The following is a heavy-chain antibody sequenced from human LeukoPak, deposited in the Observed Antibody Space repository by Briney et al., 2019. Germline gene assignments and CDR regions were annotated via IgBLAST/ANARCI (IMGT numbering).Heavy chain of an antibody. D-gene: IGHD4-17*01. CDR2: LYRGGST. CDR1: GFTVSRNY. J-gene: IGHJ4*02. Sequence: GGSLRLSCAASGFTVSRNYMNWVRQAPGKGLEWVSVLYRGGSTYYADSVEGRFTISSDNSKNTLSLQMNSLRADDTAVYYCARGFANGDYTLDYWGQGTLVTVSS. V-gene: IGHV3-53*01. CDR3: ARGFANGDYTLDY.